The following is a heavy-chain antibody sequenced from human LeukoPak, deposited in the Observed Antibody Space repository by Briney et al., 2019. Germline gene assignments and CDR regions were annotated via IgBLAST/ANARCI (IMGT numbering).Heavy chain of an antibody. CDR2: IYYSGDT. D-gene: IGHD3-9*01. V-gene: IGHV4-59*01. Sequence: SETLSLTCTVSRGSISGYSWSWIRQSPGGGLEWIGYIYYSGDTAYNPSLRSRVTMSVDTSKNQFSLQLKSMTTADTAVYYCARSNYDILTGSFGWFDPWGQGTLVTVSS. J-gene: IGHJ5*02. CDR3: ARSNYDILTGSFGWFDP. CDR1: RGSISGYS.